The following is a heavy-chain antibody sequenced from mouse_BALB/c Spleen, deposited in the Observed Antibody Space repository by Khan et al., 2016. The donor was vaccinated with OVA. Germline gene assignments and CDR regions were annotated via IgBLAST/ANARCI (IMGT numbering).Heavy chain of an antibody. CDR1: GFSLTTYG. CDR2: IRSAGKT. J-gene: IGHJ3*01. Sequence: VQLQESGPGLVRPSQTLSITCTVSGFSLTTYGVHWVRQSPGKGLEWLGVIRSAGKTDYNAAFISRLSITKDNSKSQVFFKMNSLQADDTAMYXCARNSYMYDFTYWGQGTLVTVSA. V-gene: IGHV2-2*01. D-gene: IGHD2-14*01. CDR3: ARNSYMYDFTY.